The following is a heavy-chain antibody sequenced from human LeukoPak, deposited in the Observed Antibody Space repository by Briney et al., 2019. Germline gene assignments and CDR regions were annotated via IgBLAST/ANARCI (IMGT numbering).Heavy chain of an antibody. CDR3: ARDLRRDGYS. V-gene: IGHV3-30-3*01. J-gene: IGHJ4*02. CDR2: ISYDGSNK. Sequence: PGRSLRLSCAASGFTFSSYAMHWVRQAPGKGLEWVAVISYDGSNKYYADSVKGRFTISRDNSKNTLYLQMNSLRAEDTAVYYCARDLRRDGYSWGQGTLATVSS. CDR1: GFTFSSYA. D-gene: IGHD5-24*01.